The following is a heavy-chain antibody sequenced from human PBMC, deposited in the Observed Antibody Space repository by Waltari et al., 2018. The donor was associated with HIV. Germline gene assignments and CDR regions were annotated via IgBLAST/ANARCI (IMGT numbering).Heavy chain of an antibody. J-gene: IGHJ3*02. CDR2: IYYSGST. CDR1: GGSISSYY. D-gene: IGHD2-2*02. CDR3: ARHEVVPAAISPAFDI. Sequence: QVQLQESGPGLVKPSETLSLTCTVSGGSISSYYWSWIRQPPGKGLEWIGYIYYSGSTNYNPSLKSRVTISVDTSKTQFSLKLSSVTAADTAVYYCARHEVVPAAISPAFDIWGQGTMVTVSS. V-gene: IGHV4-59*08.